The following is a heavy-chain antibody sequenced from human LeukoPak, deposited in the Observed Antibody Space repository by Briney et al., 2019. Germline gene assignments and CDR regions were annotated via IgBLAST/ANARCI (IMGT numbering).Heavy chain of an antibody. J-gene: IGHJ4*02. CDR1: GGSISSYY. V-gene: IGHV4-59*01. CDR3: ARDLDHSGSYFYFDY. D-gene: IGHD3-10*01. CDR2: IYYSGST. Sequence: SETLSLTCTVSGGSISSYYWSWIRHPPGKGLEWIGYIYYSGSTNYNPSLKSRVTISVDTSKNQFSLKLSSVTAADTAVYYCARDLDHSGSYFYFDYWGQGTLVTVSS.